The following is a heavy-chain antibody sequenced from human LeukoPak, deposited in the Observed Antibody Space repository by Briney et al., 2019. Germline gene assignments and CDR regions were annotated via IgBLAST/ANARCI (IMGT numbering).Heavy chain of an antibody. CDR1: GYTFTSYG. CDR2: ISAYNGNT. J-gene: IGHJ4*02. D-gene: IGHD3-22*01. Sequence: ASVKVSCEASGYTFTSYGISWVRQAPGQGLEWMGWISAYNGNTNYAQKLQGRVTMTTDTSTSTAYMELRSLRSDDTAVYYCARDWGYYYDSSGYTDYWGQGTLVTVSS. CDR3: ARDWGYYYDSSGYTDY. V-gene: IGHV1-18*01.